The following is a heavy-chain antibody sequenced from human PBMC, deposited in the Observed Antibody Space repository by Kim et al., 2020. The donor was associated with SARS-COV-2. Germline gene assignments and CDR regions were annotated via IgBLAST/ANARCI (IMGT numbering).Heavy chain of an antibody. Sequence: ASVKVSCKASGYTFTSYGISWVRQAPGQGLEWMGWISAYNGNTNYAQKLQGRVTMTTDTSTSTAYMELRSLRSDDTAVYYCAREGIIQQLAHPRENWFDPWGQGTLVTVSS. CDR3: AREGIIQQLAHPRENWFDP. J-gene: IGHJ5*02. CDR2: ISAYNGNT. V-gene: IGHV1-18*04. CDR1: GYTFTSYG. D-gene: IGHD6-13*01.